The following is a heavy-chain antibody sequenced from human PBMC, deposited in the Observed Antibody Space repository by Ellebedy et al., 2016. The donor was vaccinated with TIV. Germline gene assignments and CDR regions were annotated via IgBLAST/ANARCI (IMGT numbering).Heavy chain of an antibody. CDR1: GGSISSYY. CDR2: IYYSGST. D-gene: IGHD3-22*01. CDR3: ARLSSGYAFDI. V-gene: IGHV4-59*01. J-gene: IGHJ3*02. Sequence: SETLSLTCTVSGGSISSYYWSWIRQPPGKGLEWIGYIYYSGSTNYNPSLKSRVTISVDTSKNQFSLKLSSVTAADTAVYYCARLSSGYAFDIWGQGTMVTVSS.